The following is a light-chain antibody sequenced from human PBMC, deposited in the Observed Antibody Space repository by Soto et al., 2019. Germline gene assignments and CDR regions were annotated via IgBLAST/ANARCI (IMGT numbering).Light chain of an antibody. J-gene: IGKJ1*01. CDR3: QEYGSSRT. CDR1: QSVSGKY. CDR2: DAS. Sequence: EVVLTQYPVTLSLSPGEXAXXSSTASQSVSGKYLAWYKKKPGKDHRLIIYDASRRASGIPERFSGSGYETEFTITITRMETDDFAVYYCQEYGSSRTFGQGTKVDIK. V-gene: IGKV3-20*01.